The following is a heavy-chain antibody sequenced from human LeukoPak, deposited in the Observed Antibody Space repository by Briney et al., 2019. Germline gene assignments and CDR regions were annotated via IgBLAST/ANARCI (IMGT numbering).Heavy chain of an antibody. CDR2: IYYSGST. CDR1: GGSISSYY. CDR3: ARGRVEMATIVPSLDY. V-gene: IGHV4-59*01. J-gene: IGHJ4*02. D-gene: IGHD5-24*01. Sequence: PSETLSLTCTVSGGSISSYYRSWIRQPPGKGLEWIGYIYYSGSTNYNPSLKSRVTISVDTSKNQFSLKLSSVTAADTAVYYCARGRVEMATIVPSLDYWGQGTLVTVSS.